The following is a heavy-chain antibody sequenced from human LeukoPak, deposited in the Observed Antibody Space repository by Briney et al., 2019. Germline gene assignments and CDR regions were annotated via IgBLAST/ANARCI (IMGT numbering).Heavy chain of an antibody. Sequence: RRGGSLQISCEGSGSIFTSYWIGGGRQLPGKGREGMGIIYTGDSDTKYSPSFQGQVTISADKSISTAYLQWSSLKASDTAMYYCARTYYYGSGSYFPLGIDYWGQGTLVTVSS. D-gene: IGHD3-10*01. CDR2: IYTGDSDT. J-gene: IGHJ4*02. V-gene: IGHV5-51*01. CDR3: ARTYYYGSGSYFPLGIDY. CDR1: GSIFTSYW.